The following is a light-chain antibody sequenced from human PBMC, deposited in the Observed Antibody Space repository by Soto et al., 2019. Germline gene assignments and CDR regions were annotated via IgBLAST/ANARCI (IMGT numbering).Light chain of an antibody. V-gene: IGLV1-40*01. J-gene: IGLJ3*02. CDR3: QSYDSGLTAVV. Sequence: QSVLTQPPSVSGAPGQRVTIPCTGSRSNIGAGYAVHWYQQFPGTAPKLVISGDNNRPSGVPDRFSGSKSGTSASLAITGLQAEDEADYYCQSYDSGLTAVVFGGGTKLTVL. CDR1: RSNIGAGYA. CDR2: GDN.